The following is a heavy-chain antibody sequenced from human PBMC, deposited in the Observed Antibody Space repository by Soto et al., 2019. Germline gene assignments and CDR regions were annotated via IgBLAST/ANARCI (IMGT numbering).Heavy chain of an antibody. D-gene: IGHD6-13*01. J-gene: IGHJ4*02. CDR1: GFSLSTSGVG. CDR2: IYWDDDK. CDR3: LVRRVAAARTLTEY. V-gene: IGHV2-5*02. Sequence: QITLKESGPTLVKPTQTLTLTCTFSGFSLSTSGVGVGWIRQPPGKALEWLALIYWDDDKRYSPSLKSRLTITKSTSTNQVVLTISNMYPVDTVTHYCLVRRVAAARTLTEYWGQGTLVTVSS.